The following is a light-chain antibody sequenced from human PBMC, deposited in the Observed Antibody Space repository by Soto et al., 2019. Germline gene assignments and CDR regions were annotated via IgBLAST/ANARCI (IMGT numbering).Light chain of an antibody. V-gene: IGLV2-23*03. CDR3: CSYAGSSTFVV. J-gene: IGLJ2*01. CDR1: SSDVGSYNL. CDR2: EGS. Sequence: QSALTQPASVSGSPGQSITISCTGTSSDVGSYNLVSWYQQHPGKAPKLMIYEGSKRPSGVSNRFSGSKSGNTASLIISGLQAEDEADYYCCSYAGSSTFVVFGGGTMLTVL.